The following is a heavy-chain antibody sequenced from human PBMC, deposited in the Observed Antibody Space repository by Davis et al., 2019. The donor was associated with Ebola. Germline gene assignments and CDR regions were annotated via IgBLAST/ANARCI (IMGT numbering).Heavy chain of an antibody. CDR1: GYTFTDFD. CDR3: ARDTGIRYVSLGY. D-gene: IGHD3-9*01. Sequence: AASVKVSCKASGYTFTDFDMHWVRQAPGQGLEWMGWINAGNGNMRYSQKFQGRVTITRDTSANTVYMELSSLRSEDTAIYYCARDTGIRYVSLGYWGQGTLVTVSS. J-gene: IGHJ4*02. V-gene: IGHV1-3*01. CDR2: INAGNGNM.